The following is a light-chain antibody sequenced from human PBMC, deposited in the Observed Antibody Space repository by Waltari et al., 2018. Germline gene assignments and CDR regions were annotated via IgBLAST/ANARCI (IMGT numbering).Light chain of an antibody. CDR2: GAS. V-gene: IGKV1-9*01. CDR3: QQLKSYPRT. Sequence: DIQLTQSPSFLSASVGDRVTLTCRASQGIISYLARYQQKPGKAPKVLIYGASTLQRGVPSRFSGSGSGTEFTLTISSLQPEDFATYYCQQLKSYPRTFGQGTKLEIK. CDR1: QGIISY. J-gene: IGKJ2*02.